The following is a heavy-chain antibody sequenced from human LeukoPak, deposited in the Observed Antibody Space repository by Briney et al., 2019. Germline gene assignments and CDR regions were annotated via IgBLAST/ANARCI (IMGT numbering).Heavy chain of an antibody. J-gene: IGHJ3*01. D-gene: IGHD5-18*01. V-gene: IGHV3-64*04. CDR2: ISSNGGST. CDR1: GFTFSSYA. CDR3: AREGRGYTYGYNDAFDL. Sequence: GGSLRLSCSASGFTFSSYAMHWVRQAPGKGLEYVSAISSNGGSTYYADSVRGRFIISRDNSKNTLYLQMNSLRAEDTAVYYCAREGRGYTYGYNDAFDLWGQGTMVTVSS.